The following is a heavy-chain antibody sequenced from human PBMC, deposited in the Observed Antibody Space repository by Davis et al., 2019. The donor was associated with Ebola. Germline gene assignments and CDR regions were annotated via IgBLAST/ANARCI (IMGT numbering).Heavy chain of an antibody. Sequence: SETLSLTCTVSGGSISSYYWSWIRQPPGKGLEWIWYIYYSGITNYNPSLKSRVTISVDTSKNQFSLKLSSVTAADTAVYYCATHDDYGDYWGQGTLVTVSS. D-gene: IGHD3-16*01. V-gene: IGHV4-59*08. CDR1: GGSISSYY. CDR2: IYYSGIT. CDR3: ATHDDYGDY. J-gene: IGHJ4*02.